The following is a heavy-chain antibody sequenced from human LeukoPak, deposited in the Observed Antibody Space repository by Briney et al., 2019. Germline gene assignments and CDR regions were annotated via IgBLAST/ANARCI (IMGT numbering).Heavy chain of an antibody. J-gene: IGHJ4*02. V-gene: IGHV3-66*02. CDR2: LYGGGST. CDR3: AGLCGSISCPEVVGH. CDR1: GFTVRSNY. Sequence: GGSLRLSCAASGFTVRSNYMTWVRQAPGKGLEWVSVLYGGGSTYYADSVKGRFTISRDNSKNTLYLQINSLRAEDTAVYYCAGLCGSISCPEVVGHWGQGTLVTVSS. D-gene: IGHD2-2*01.